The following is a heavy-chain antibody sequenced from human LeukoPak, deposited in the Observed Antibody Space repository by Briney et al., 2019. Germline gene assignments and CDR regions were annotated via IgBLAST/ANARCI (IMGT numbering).Heavy chain of an antibody. J-gene: IGHJ4*02. CDR1: AGSITSSSYY. CDR2: IYYSGST. CDR3: AGNSGYDFYRFDY. V-gene: IGHV4-39*01. Sequence: SETLSLTCTASAGSITSSSYYWGWIRQPPGKGLEWIGSIYYSGSTYYNPSLKSRLTISVDTSKNQFSLRLSSVTAADTAVYYCAGNSGYDFYRFDYWGQGTLVTVSS. D-gene: IGHD5-12*01.